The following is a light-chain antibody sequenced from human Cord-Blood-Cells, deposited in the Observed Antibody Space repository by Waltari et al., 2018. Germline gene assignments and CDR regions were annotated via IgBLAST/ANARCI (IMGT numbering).Light chain of an antibody. J-gene: IGKJ1*01. CDR1: QSISSY. V-gene: IGKV1-39*01. CDR3: QQSYSTPPT. CDR2: AAS. Sequence: DIQMTQSPSSLSASVGDRVTITCRASQSISSYLNWYQQKPGKAPKLLIYAASSLQSGVQSRFSRSGSGTDFTLTSRSLQPEDFATYYCQQSYSTPPTFGQGTKVEIK.